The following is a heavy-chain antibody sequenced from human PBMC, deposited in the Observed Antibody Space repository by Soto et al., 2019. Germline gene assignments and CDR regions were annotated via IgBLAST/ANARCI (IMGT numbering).Heavy chain of an antibody. CDR3: ARAKYDFWSGYTSALDY. D-gene: IGHD3-3*01. V-gene: IGHV3-48*01. J-gene: IGHJ4*02. CDR1: GFTFSSYS. Sequence: EVQLVESGGGLVQPGGSLRLSCAASGFTFSSYSMNWVRQAPGKGLEWVSYISSSSSTIYYADSVKGRCTISRDTAKNSLDLQMNSLGAEDTAVYYCARAKYDFWSGYTSALDYWGQGTLVTVAS. CDR2: ISSSSSTI.